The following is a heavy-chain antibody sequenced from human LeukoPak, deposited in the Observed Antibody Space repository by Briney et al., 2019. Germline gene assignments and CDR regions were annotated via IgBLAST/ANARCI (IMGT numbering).Heavy chain of an antibody. J-gene: IGHJ4*02. Sequence: SETLSLTCTVSGGSISSYYWSWIRQPPGKGLEWIGYIYYSGSTNYNPSLKSRVTISVDTSKNQFSLKLSSVTAADTAVYYCARHKDRNYHGSGSYSPNFDYWGQGTLVTVSS. CDR3: ARHKDRNYHGSGSYSPNFDY. D-gene: IGHD3-10*01. V-gene: IGHV4-59*08. CDR1: GGSISSYY. CDR2: IYYSGST.